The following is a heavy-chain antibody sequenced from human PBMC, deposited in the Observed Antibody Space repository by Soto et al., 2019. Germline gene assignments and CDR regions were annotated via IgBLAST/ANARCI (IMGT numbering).Heavy chain of an antibody. CDR1: GGTFSSYA. CDR2: IIPIFGTA. J-gene: IGHJ4*02. Sequence: SVKVSCKASGGTFSSYAISWVRQAPGQGLEWMGGIIPIFGTANYAQKFQGRVTITADESTSTAYMELSRLRSEDTAVYYCARDRYSSGYYYGCFDYWGQGTLVTVSS. D-gene: IGHD3-22*01. V-gene: IGHV1-69*13. CDR3: ARDRYSSGYYYGCFDY.